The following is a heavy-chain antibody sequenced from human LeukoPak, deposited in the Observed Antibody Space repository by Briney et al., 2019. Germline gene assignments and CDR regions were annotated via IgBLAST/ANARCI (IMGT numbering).Heavy chain of an antibody. J-gene: IGHJ3*02. V-gene: IGHV1-3*01. Sequence: ASVKVSCKASGYTFTSYAMHWVRQAPGQRLEWMGWINAGNGNTKYSQKFQGRVTITRDTSISTAYMDLSSLRSDDTAVYYCTREDDSSGYRPFDIWGQGTMVTVSS. CDR1: GYTFTSYA. CDR2: INAGNGNT. CDR3: TREDDSSGYRPFDI. D-gene: IGHD3-22*01.